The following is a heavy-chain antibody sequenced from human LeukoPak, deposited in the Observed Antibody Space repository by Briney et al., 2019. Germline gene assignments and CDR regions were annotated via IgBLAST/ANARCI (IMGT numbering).Heavy chain of an antibody. Sequence: GGSLRLSCAASGFTFSSYAMSWVRQAPGKGLEWVSAISGSGGSTYYADSVKGRFTTSRDNSKNTLYLQMNSLRAEDTAVYYCAKESPGYDFWSGYSGPYYFDYWGQGTLVTVSS. CDR1: GFTFSSYA. V-gene: IGHV3-23*01. CDR2: ISGSGGST. CDR3: AKESPGYDFWSGYSGPYYFDY. J-gene: IGHJ4*02. D-gene: IGHD3-3*01.